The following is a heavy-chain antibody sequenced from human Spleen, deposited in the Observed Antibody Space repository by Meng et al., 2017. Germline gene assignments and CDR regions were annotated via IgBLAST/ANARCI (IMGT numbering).Heavy chain of an antibody. D-gene: IGHD3-10*01. Sequence: GESLKISCAASGFTFDDYGMSWVRQAPGKGLEWVSGINWNSGSTGYADSVKGRFTISRDNAKNSLYLQMNSLSAEDTALYYCVKDLGAIGVTEAFDVWGQGTVVTVSS. CDR2: INWNSGST. CDR3: VKDLGAIGVTEAFDV. CDR1: GFTFDDYG. V-gene: IGHV3-20*04. J-gene: IGHJ3*01.